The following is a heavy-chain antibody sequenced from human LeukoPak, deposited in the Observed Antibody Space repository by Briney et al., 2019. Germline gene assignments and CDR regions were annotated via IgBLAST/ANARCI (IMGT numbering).Heavy chain of an antibody. Sequence: PGGSLRLSCTASGFTFGDDAMSWYRQAPGKGLEWVGLIRSKAHGGTTEYAASVKGRFIMSRDDSKSIAYLQMNSLKTEDTAVYYCTTFFHYDILTGHYQLIETDYWGQGTLVTVSS. CDR2: IRSKAHGGTT. D-gene: IGHD3-9*01. V-gene: IGHV3-49*03. J-gene: IGHJ4*02. CDR3: TTFFHYDILTGHYQLIETDY. CDR1: GFTFGDDA.